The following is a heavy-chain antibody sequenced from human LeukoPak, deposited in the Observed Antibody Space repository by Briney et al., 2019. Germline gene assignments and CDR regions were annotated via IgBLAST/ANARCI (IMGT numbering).Heavy chain of an antibody. D-gene: IGHD2-15*01. Sequence: VASVKVSCKASGYTFTGYYMHWVRQAPGQGLEWMGWINPNSGGTSYAQKFQGWVTMTRDTSISTAYMELSRLRSDDTAVYYCARGGYCSGGSCYSGYYYGMDVWGQGTTVTVSS. V-gene: IGHV1-2*04. J-gene: IGHJ6*02. CDR2: INPNSGGT. CDR1: GYTFTGYY. CDR3: ARGGYCSGGSCYSGYYYGMDV.